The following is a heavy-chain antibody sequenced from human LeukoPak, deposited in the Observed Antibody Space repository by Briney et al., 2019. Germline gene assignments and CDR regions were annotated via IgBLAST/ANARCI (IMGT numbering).Heavy chain of an antibody. CDR3: ARGDSAYDYFDY. Sequence: SETLFLTCTVSGGSISSYYWSWIRQPPGKGLEWIGYIYYSGSTNYNPSLKSRVTISVDTSKNQFSLKLSSVTAADTAVYYCARGDSAYDYFDYWGQGTLVTVSS. CDR2: IYYSGST. V-gene: IGHV4-59*01. CDR1: GGSISSYY. D-gene: IGHD5-12*01. J-gene: IGHJ4*02.